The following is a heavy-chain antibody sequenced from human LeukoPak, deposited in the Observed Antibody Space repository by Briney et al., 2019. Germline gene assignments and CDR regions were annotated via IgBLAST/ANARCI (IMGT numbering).Heavy chain of an antibody. CDR3: ARGSWEYSSDTFDAFDI. D-gene: IGHD6-13*01. CDR1: GGSISSSSYY. J-gene: IGHJ3*02. Sequence: SETLSLTCTVSGGSISSSSYYWGWIRQPPGKGLEWIGSIYYSGSTYYNPSLKSRVTISVDTSKNQFSLKLSSVTAADTAVYYCARGSWEYSSDTFDAFDIWGQGTMVTVSS. CDR2: IYYSGST. V-gene: IGHV4-39*07.